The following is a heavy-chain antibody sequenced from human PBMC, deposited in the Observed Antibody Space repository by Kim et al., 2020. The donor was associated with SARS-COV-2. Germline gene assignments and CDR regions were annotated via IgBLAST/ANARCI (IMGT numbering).Heavy chain of an antibody. J-gene: IGHJ5*02. CDR1: GGSFSGYY. Sequence: SETLSLTCAVYGGSFSGYYWSWIRQPPGKGLEWIGEINHSGSTNYNPSLKSRVTISVDTSKNQFSLKLSSVTAADTAVYYCARAPPGWYGTRVDPWGQGTLVTVSS. CDR2: INHSGST. D-gene: IGHD6-19*01. CDR3: ARAPPGWYGTRVDP. V-gene: IGHV4-34*01.